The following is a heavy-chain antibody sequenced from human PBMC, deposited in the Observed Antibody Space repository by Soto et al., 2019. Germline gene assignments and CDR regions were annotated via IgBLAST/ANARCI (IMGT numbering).Heavy chain of an antibody. CDR1: GGSISSGGYS. Sequence: QLQLQESGSGLVKPSQTLSLTCAVSGGSISSGGYSWSWIRQPPGKGLEWIGYIYHSGSTYYNPSHKSRVTISVDRSKNQFSLKLSSVTAADTAVYYCARGGAYDPVAFDIWGQGTMVTVSS. J-gene: IGHJ3*02. V-gene: IGHV4-30-2*01. CDR2: IYHSGST. CDR3: ARGGAYDPVAFDI. D-gene: IGHD3-3*01.